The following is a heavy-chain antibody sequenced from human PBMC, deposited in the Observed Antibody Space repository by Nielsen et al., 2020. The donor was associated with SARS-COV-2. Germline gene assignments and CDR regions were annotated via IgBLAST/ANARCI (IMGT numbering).Heavy chain of an antibody. D-gene: IGHD4-17*01. CDR1: GFTFDDYA. CDR2: ISWNSVSI. J-gene: IGHJ2*01. V-gene: IGHV3-9*01. Sequence: SLKISCVGSGFTFDDYAVHWVRQAPGKGLEWVSSISWNSVSIDYADSVKGRFTISRDNAKSSLYLQMNSLRAEDTAFYYCAKVYGDYVGFFDVWGRGTLVTVSS. CDR3: AKVYGDYVGFFDV.